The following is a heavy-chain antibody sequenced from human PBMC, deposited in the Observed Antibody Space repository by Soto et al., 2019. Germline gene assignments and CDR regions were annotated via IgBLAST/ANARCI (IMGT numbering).Heavy chain of an antibody. J-gene: IGHJ5*02. Sequence: QLQLQESGPGLVKPSETLSLTCTVSGGSISSSSYYWGWIRQPPGKGLEWIGNIYYSGSTYYNPSLQCRGTVSVVTSDNQFSLKLSSVTVADTAVSHCARRQSGPWFDPWGQGTLVTVSS. V-gene: IGHV4-39*01. CDR3: ARRQSGPWFDP. CDR2: IYYSGST. CDR1: GGSISSSSYY. D-gene: IGHD5-12*01.